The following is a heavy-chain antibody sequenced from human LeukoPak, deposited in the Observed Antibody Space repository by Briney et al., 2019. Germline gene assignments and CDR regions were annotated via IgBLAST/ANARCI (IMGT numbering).Heavy chain of an antibody. Sequence: SQTLSLTCAISGDSVSSNSAAWNWIRQSPSRGLEWLGRTYYRSKWYNDYAVSVKSRITINPDTSKNQFSLQLNSVTPEDTAVYYCARSPDVYSYANYYYGMDVWGQGTTVTVSS. CDR3: ARSPDVYSYANYYYGMDV. CDR1: GDSVSSNSAA. J-gene: IGHJ6*02. V-gene: IGHV6-1*01. CDR2: TYYRSKWYN. D-gene: IGHD5-18*01.